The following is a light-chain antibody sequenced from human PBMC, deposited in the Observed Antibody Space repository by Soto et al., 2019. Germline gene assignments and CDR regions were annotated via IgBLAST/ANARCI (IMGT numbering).Light chain of an antibody. CDR1: QSLLQTNGHNF. Sequence: DIVMTQFPLSLSVVPGEPASISCTSSQSLLQTNGHNFLDWYLQRPGQSPQLLIYLTSKRSAGVPGRFSGSASNTDFTLKISRVKAENVGFYFGMQALRTPLTFGPGTKVNL. CDR3: MQALRTPLT. V-gene: IGKV2-28*01. J-gene: IGKJ3*01. CDR2: LTS.